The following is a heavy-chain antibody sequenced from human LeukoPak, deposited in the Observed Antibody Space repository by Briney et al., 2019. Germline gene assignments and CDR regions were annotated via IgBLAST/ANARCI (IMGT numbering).Heavy chain of an antibody. V-gene: IGHV3-30*02. CDR1: GFTFSSYG. D-gene: IGHD1-26*01. J-gene: IGHJ3*02. CDR3: AKRVHRWEPQVDDGFDI. Sequence: PGGSLRLSCAASGFTFSSYGMHWVRQAPGKGLEWVAFIRYDGSDKYYTDSVKGRFTISRDNSKNTLYLQLNSLRPEDTAVYYCAKRVHRWEPQVDDGFDIWGQGTMVTVSS. CDR2: IRYDGSDK.